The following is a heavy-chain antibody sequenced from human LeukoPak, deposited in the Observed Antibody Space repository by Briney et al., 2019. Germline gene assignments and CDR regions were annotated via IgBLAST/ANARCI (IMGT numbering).Heavy chain of an antibody. CDR2: IKQDGSEK. CDR3: AREPAPYSDYYFDF. V-gene: IGHV3-7*03. D-gene: IGHD4-11*01. CDR1: GFTFSAYW. J-gene: IGHJ4*02. Sequence: GGSLRLSCAVSGFTFSAYWMSWVRQSPGKGLEWVACIKQDGSEKYYVDSVKGRFTISRDIAQNSMYLQMNSLRAEDTAMYYCAREPAPYSDYYFDFWGQGTLVTVSS.